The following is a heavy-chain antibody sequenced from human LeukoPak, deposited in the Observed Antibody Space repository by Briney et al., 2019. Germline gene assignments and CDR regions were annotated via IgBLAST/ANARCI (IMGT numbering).Heavy chain of an antibody. CDR3: AKEAMYSSIWSADYYYYYYGMDV. J-gene: IGHJ6*02. V-gene: IGHV3-30*18. D-gene: IGHD6-13*01. CDR1: GFTFSSYG. CDR2: ISYDGSNK. Sequence: PGGSLRLSCAASGFTFSSYGMHWVRQAPGKGLGWVAVISYDGSNKYYADSVKGRFTISRDNSKNTLYLQMNSLRAEDTAVYYCAKEAMYSSIWSADYYYYYYGMDVWGQGTTVTVSS.